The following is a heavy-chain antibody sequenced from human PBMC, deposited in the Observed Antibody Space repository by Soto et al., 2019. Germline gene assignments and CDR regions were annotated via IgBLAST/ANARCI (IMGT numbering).Heavy chain of an antibody. D-gene: IGHD2-15*01. V-gene: IGHV3-21*01. CDR1: GFTFNTYS. J-gene: IGHJ3*02. Sequence: EVQLVESGGGQVKPGGSLRLSCAASGFTFNTYSMNWVRQAPGKGLEWVSSISSTSSYIYYADSVRGRFTISRDNAGNSLYLQMSSLRAEDTAVYYCARDSSLFCTGGTCYLKDAFDIWGQGTMVTVSS. CDR3: ARDSSLFCTGGTCYLKDAFDI. CDR2: ISSTSSYI.